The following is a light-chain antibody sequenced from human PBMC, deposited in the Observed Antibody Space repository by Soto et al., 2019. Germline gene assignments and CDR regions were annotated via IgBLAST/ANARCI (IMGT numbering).Light chain of an antibody. CDR3: LQYNNWVPT. CDR1: QSVRSN. CDR2: GAS. V-gene: IGKV3-15*01. Sequence: EIVMTQSPATLSVSPGERATLSCRASQSVRSNLAWYQQKPGQAPRLPIYGASTRATGIPARFSGSGSGTEFTLTISSLQSEDFAVYYCLQYNNWVPTFGQGTKVDIK. J-gene: IGKJ1*01.